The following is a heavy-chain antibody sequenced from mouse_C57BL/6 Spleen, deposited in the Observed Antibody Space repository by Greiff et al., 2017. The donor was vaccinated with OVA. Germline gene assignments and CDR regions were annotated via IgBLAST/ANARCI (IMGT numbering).Heavy chain of an antibody. CDR3: ARKHGSSYPFFDY. J-gene: IGHJ2*01. CDR2: IDPSDSYT. Sequence: QVQLQQPGAELVRPGTSVKLSCKASGYTFTSYWMHWVKQRPGQGLEWIGVIDPSDSYTNYNQKFKGKATLTVDTSSSTAYMQLSSLTSEDSAVYYCARKHGSSYPFFDYWGQGTTLTVSS. D-gene: IGHD1-1*01. CDR1: GYTFTSYW. V-gene: IGHV1-59*01.